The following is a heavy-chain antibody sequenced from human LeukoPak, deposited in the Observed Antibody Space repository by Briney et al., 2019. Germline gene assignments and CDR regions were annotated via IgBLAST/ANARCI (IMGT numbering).Heavy chain of an antibody. Sequence: ASVKVSCKASGYTFTGYYMHWVRQAPGQGLGWMGWINPNSGGTNYAQKFQGRVTMTRDTSISTAYTELSRLRSDDTAVYYCARERLSINWFDPWGQGTLVTVSS. CDR2: INPNSGGT. V-gene: IGHV1-2*02. J-gene: IGHJ5*02. D-gene: IGHD6-19*01. CDR3: ARERLSINWFDP. CDR1: GYTFTGYY.